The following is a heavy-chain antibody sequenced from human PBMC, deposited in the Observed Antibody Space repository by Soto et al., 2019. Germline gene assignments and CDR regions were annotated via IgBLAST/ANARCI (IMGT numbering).Heavy chain of an antibody. CDR1: GASISIRSSY. CDR2: FYSGST. Sequence: SYSLSLTCMVSGASISIRSSYWGWIRQPPGKGLEWVGTFYSGSTYNNPSLKSRVTISVDTSKNQFSLKLSSVAAEDTAIYYCATTRGIAVGGSFDHWGQGTLVTVSS. D-gene: IGHD6-13*01. J-gene: IGHJ5*02. V-gene: IGHV4-39*01. CDR3: ATTRGIAVGGSFDH.